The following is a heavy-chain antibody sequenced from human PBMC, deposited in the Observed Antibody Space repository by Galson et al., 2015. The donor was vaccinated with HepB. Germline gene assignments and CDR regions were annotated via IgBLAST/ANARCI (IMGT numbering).Heavy chain of an antibody. D-gene: IGHD2-15*01. J-gene: IGHJ3*02. Sequence: SVKVSCKASGGTFRSYAINWVRQAPGQGLEWMGRVIPILGVADYAQNFQGRVTITADKSTSTAYMELSSLTSEDTAVYYCATGGRAFDSWGQGTMVTDSS. CDR1: GGTFRSYA. CDR2: VIPILGVA. V-gene: IGHV1-69*04. CDR3: ATGGRAFDS.